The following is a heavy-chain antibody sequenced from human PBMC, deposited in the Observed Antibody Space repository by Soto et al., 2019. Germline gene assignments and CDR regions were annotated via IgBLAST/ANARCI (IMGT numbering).Heavy chain of an antibody. Sequence: GGSLRLSCAASGFAFSNAWINWVRQAPGKGLEWVGRIKSKGHGGTTDFAAPVRGRFAISRDDSRNLVYKQMNSLNTEDTAVYYCTTDYYTAMLVVRFDYWGHGTLVTVSS. CDR1: GFAFSNAW. D-gene: IGHD2-2*01. CDR2: IKSKGHGGTT. CDR3: TTDYYTAMLVVRFDY. J-gene: IGHJ4*01. V-gene: IGHV3-15*07.